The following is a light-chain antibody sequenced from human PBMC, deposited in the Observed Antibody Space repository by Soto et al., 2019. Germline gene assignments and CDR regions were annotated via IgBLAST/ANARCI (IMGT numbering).Light chain of an antibody. CDR2: SNA. CDR1: TSTIGSKT. V-gene: IGLV1-44*01. CDR3: AAWDDSLKAML. Sequence: QSVLTQPPSASGTPGQRVTISCSGSTSTIGSKTLNWYQHLPGTAPQLLIYSNALRPSGVPHRFSGSKSGTAGSLAISGLQSEDEAHYYCAAWDDSLKAMLFGGGTKLTVL. J-gene: IGLJ3*02.